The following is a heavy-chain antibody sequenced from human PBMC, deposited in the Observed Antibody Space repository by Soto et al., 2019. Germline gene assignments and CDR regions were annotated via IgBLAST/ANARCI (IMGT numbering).Heavy chain of an antibody. Sequence: QVQLVQSGAEVKKPGASVKVSCKASGYTFTSFGISWVRQAPGQGLEWMGWISAYNGNTNYAQKLQGRVTMTTDTSTSTAYMELRSLRSDDTAVYYCARFSRERGNYYYGMDVWGQGTTVTVSS. D-gene: IGHD1-26*01. CDR3: ARFSRERGNYYYGMDV. J-gene: IGHJ6*02. V-gene: IGHV1-18*01. CDR1: GYTFTSFG. CDR2: ISAYNGNT.